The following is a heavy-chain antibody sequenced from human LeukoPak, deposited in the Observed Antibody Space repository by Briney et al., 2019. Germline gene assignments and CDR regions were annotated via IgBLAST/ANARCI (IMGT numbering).Heavy chain of an antibody. Sequence: GESLKISCKGSGYSFTSYWIGWVRQMPGKGLEWMGIIYPGDSDTRYSPSFQGQVTISADKSISTAYLQWSSLKASDTAMYYCARLGRLHYYDSSGYDPLDYWGQGTLVTVSS. D-gene: IGHD3-22*01. V-gene: IGHV5-51*01. CDR1: GYSFTSYW. CDR3: ARLGRLHYYDSSGYDPLDY. CDR2: IYPGDSDT. J-gene: IGHJ4*02.